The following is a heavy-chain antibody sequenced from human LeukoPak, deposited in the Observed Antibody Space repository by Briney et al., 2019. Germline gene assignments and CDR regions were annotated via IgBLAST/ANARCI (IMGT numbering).Heavy chain of an antibody. D-gene: IGHD2-2*02. Sequence: SVKVSCKASGGTFSSYAISWVRQAPGQGLEWMGGIIPIFGTANYAQKFQGRVTITADESTSTAYMELSSLRSEDTAVYYCARVHLSGVYCSSTSCYTLNLWGQGTLVTVSS. CDR2: IIPIFGTA. CDR3: ARVHLSGVYCSSTSCYTLNL. CDR1: GGTFSSYA. V-gene: IGHV1-69*13. J-gene: IGHJ4*02.